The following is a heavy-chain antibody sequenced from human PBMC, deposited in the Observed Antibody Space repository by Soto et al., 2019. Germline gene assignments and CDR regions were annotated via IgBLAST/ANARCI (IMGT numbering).Heavy chain of an antibody. V-gene: IGHV1-69*01. CDR2: IIPIFGTA. D-gene: IGHD1-26*01. Sequence: QVQLVQSGAEVKKPGSSVKVSCKASGGTFSSYAISWVRQAPGQGLEWMGGIIPIFGTANYEQKFQGRVTITADESTSTAYMELSSLRSDDTAVYYCARGQVGWELDWPYFDYWGQGTLVTVSS. J-gene: IGHJ4*02. CDR1: GGTFSSYA. CDR3: ARGQVGWELDWPYFDY.